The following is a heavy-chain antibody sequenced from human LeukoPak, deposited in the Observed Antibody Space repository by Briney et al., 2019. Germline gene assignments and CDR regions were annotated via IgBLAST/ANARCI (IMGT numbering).Heavy chain of an antibody. D-gene: IGHD3-22*01. J-gene: IGHJ4*02. CDR3: ARDVYDSSGYYAIDY. V-gene: IGHV3-33*01. CDR1: GFTFSSYG. CDR2: IWYDGSNK. Sequence: PGRSLRLSCAASGFTFSSYGMHWVRQAPGKGLEWVAVIWYDGSNKYYADSVKGRFTISRGNAKNSLYLQMNSLRAEDTAVYYCARDVYDSSGYYAIDYWGQGTLVTVSS.